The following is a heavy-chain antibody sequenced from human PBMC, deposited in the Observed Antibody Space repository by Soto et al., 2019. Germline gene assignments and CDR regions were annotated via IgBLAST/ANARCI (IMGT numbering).Heavy chain of an antibody. CDR2: ISGSGGST. V-gene: IGHV3-23*01. J-gene: IGHJ4*02. CDR3: AKDVEMATITCFDY. CDR1: GFTFSSYA. D-gene: IGHD5-12*01. Sequence: GGYLRLSCAASGFTFSSYAMSWVRQAPGKGLEWVSAISGSGGSTYYADSVKGRFTISRDNSKNTLYLQMNSLRAEDTAVYYCAKDVEMATITCFDYWGQGTLVTVSS.